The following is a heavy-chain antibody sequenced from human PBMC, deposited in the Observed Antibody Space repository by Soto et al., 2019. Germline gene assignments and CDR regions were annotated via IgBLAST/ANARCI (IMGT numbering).Heavy chain of an antibody. V-gene: IGHV2-26*01. D-gene: IGHD6-13*01. J-gene: IGHJ5*02. CDR1: AVSLSNARMG. Sequence: SPPKIVNPTETHTLYFSVAAVSLSNARMGVSWIRQPPGKALEWLAHIFSNDEKSYSTSLKSRLTISKDTSKSQVVLTMTNMDPVDTATYYCARILRSYSSPAEGWFDPWCQGTLVTVPS. CDR2: IFSNDEK. CDR3: ARILRSYSSPAEGWFDP.